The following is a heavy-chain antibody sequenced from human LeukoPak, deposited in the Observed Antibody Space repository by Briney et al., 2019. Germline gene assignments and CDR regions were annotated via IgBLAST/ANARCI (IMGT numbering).Heavy chain of an antibody. CDR3: ATRPVFLEWLLVGGPTEDY. J-gene: IGHJ4*02. D-gene: IGHD3-3*01. V-gene: IGHV1-24*01. CDR1: GYTLTELS. Sequence: ASVKVSCKVSGYTLTELSMHWVRQAPGKGLEWMGGFDPEDGETIYAQKFQGRVTMTEDTSTDTAYMELSSLRSEDTAVYYCATRPVFLEWLLVGGPTEDYWGQGTLVTVSS. CDR2: FDPEDGET.